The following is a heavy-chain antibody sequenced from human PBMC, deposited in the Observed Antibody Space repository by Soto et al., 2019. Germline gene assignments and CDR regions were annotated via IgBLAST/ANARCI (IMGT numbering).Heavy chain of an antibody. J-gene: IGHJ6*02. D-gene: IGHD5-18*01. CDR3: ASAVDTAMAGGMDV. Sequence: GASVKVSCKASVGTFSSYAISWVRQAPGQGLEWMGGIIPIFGTANYAQKFQGRVTITADESTSTAYMELSSLRSEDTAVYYCASAVDTAMAGGMDVWGQGTTVTVSS. CDR1: VGTFSSYA. CDR2: IIPIFGTA. V-gene: IGHV1-69*13.